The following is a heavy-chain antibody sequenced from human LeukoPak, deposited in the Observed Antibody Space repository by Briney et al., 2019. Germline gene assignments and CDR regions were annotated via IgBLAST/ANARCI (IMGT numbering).Heavy chain of an antibody. Sequence: PGESLRISCKGSVYSFTSYWISWVRQMPGKGLEWMGRIDPSDSYTNYSPSFEGHVTISADKSISTAYLQWSSLKASDIATYYCARHYGAAGDFDYWGQGTLVTVSS. CDR1: VYSFTSYW. CDR2: IDPSDSYT. J-gene: IGHJ4*02. D-gene: IGHD6-13*01. V-gene: IGHV5-10-1*01. CDR3: ARHYGAAGDFDY.